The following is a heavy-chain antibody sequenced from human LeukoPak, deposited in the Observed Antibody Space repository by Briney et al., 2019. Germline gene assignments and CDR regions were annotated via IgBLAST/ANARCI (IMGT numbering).Heavy chain of an antibody. J-gene: IGHJ5*02. D-gene: IGHD6-13*01. V-gene: IGHV4-31*03. CDR3: AREIAAAGKAFDP. CDR1: GGSISSGGYY. Sequence: SQTLFLTCTVSGGSISSGGYYWSWIRQHPGKGLEWIGYIYYSGSTYYNPSLKSRVTISVDTSKNQFSLKLSSVTAADTAVYYCAREIAAAGKAFDPWGQGTLVTVSS. CDR2: IYYSGST.